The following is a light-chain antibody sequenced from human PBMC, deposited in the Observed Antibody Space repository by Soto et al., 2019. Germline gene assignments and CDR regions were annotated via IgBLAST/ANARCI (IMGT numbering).Light chain of an antibody. Sequence: EIVMTQSPATLSVSPGERATLSCRASQSVSSNLAWYQQKPGQAPRLLIYGASTRATGIPARFSGSRSGTEFTLTISSLQSEDFAIYFCQQYNNWPPDRTFGQGTKVAIK. J-gene: IGKJ1*01. V-gene: IGKV3-15*01. CDR1: QSVSSN. CDR3: QQYNNWPPDRT. CDR2: GAS.